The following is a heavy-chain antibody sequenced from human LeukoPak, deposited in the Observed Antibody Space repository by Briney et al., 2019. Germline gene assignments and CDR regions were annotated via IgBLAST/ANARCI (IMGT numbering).Heavy chain of an antibody. J-gene: IGHJ3*02. CDR2: ISSSSSTI. Sequence: GGSLRLSCAASGFTFSSYSMNWVRQAPGKGLEWVSYISSSSSTIYYADSVKGRFTISRDNAKNSLYLQMNSLRAEDTAIYYCARQAAVTGRPFDIWGQGTMVTVSS. CDR1: GFTFSSYS. V-gene: IGHV3-48*01. D-gene: IGHD6-19*01. CDR3: ARQAAVTGRPFDI.